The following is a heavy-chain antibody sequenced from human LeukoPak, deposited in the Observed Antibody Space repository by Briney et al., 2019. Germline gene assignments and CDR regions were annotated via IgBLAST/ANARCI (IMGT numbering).Heavy chain of an antibody. Sequence: GRSLRLSCAASGFTFSSYAMHWVRQAPGKGLEWVAVISYDGSNKYYADSVKGRFTISRDNSKNTLYLQMNSLRAEDTAVYYCARSGSSGYYYYFDYWGQGTLVTVSS. D-gene: IGHD3-22*01. V-gene: IGHV3-30-3*01. CDR2: ISYDGSNK. CDR3: ARSGSSGYYYYFDY. CDR1: GFTFSSYA. J-gene: IGHJ4*02.